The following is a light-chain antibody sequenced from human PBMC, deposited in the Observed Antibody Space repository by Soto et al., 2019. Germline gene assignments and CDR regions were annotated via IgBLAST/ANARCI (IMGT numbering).Light chain of an antibody. Sequence: DIQMTQSPSSLSSSVGDRFTIACRASHSISSYLNWYQQKPGTAPKLLVYAASTLQSGVPSRFSGSGSGTDFTLTISCLQSEDFATYYCQQYYSYPRTFGQGTKVDI. V-gene: IGKV1-39*01. CDR2: AAS. J-gene: IGKJ1*01. CDR1: HSISSY. CDR3: QQYYSYPRT.